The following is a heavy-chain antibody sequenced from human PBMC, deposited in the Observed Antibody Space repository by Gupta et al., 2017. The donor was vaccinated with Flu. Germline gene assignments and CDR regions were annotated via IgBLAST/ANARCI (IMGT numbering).Heavy chain of an antibody. J-gene: IGHJ4*02. CDR1: GGTFNTYA. V-gene: IGHV1-69*06. CDR2: IKPLFGTP. D-gene: IGHD2-2*01. CDR3: AMPYCDATSCYRYFDY. Sequence: GGTFNTYAISWVRQAPGQGLEWMGGIKPLFGTPNYAQKFQGRLTITADTMELTSLRSEDTAMYYCAMPYCDATSCYRYFDYWGQGTLVTVSS.